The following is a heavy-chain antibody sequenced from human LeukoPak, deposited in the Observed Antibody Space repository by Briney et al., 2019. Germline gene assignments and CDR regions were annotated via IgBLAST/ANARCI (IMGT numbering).Heavy chain of an antibody. J-gene: IGHJ3*02. CDR2: ISWNSGST. CDR3: AKDKRSYYDSSGAFDI. D-gene: IGHD3-22*01. V-gene: IGHV3-9*01. Sequence: PGGSLRLSCAASGFTFDDYAMHWVRQAPGKGLEWVSGISWNSGSTGYADSVKGRFTISRDNAKNSLYLQMNSLRAEDTALYYCAKDKRSYYDSSGAFDIWGQGTMVTVSS. CDR1: GFTFDDYA.